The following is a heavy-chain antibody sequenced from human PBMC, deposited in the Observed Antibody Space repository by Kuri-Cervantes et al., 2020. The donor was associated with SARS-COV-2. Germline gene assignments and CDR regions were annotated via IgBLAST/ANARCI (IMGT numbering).Heavy chain of an antibody. Sequence: LRLSCTVSGGSMNSDDYYWSWIRQPPGKGLEWIGYSSYSGSTYYNPSLKSRVTISVDTSKNQFSLKLSSVTAADTAVYYCARQLNFNDAFDIWGQGTMVTVSS. J-gene: IGHJ3*02. CDR3: ARQLNFNDAFDI. V-gene: IGHV4-30-4*08. CDR1: GGSMNSDDYY. D-gene: IGHD6-6*01. CDR2: SSYSGST.